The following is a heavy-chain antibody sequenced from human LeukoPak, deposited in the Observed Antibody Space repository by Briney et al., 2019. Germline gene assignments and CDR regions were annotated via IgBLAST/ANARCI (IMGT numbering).Heavy chain of an antibody. J-gene: IGHJ3*01. Sequence: GGSPRVSRVHSGFTFRHSVMHWVRQAPRKGLGWVAVISYDETHKFYADSVKGRFTISRDNSNATLFLQMNSIRSEDAAVYYCVRARVRARSGAFDVWGQGTLVTVSS. CDR3: VRARVRARSGAFDV. CDR2: ISYDETHK. CDR1: GFTFRHSV. D-gene: IGHD3-10*01. V-gene: IGHV3-30*04.